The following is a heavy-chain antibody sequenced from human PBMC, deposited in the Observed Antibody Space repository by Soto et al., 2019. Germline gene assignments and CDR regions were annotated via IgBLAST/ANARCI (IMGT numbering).Heavy chain of an antibody. V-gene: IGHV3-11*01. Sequence: GGSLRLSCAASGFTFSDYYMSWIRQAPGKGLEWVSYISGSGSNINYADSVKGRFTISRDNDKKSLYLQMNSLRAEDTAVYYCVRERYYSDGSSFSINYFYYFGMDVWGQGTAVTVSS. J-gene: IGHJ6*02. CDR2: ISGSGSNI. D-gene: IGHD3-22*01. CDR3: VRERYYSDGSSFSINYFYYFGMDV. CDR1: GFTFSDYY.